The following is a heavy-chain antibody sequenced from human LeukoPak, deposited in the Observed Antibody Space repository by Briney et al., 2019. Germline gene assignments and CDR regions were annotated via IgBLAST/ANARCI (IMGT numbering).Heavy chain of an antibody. CDR2: IYYSGST. V-gene: IGHV4-59*12. Sequence: SETLSLTCTVSGGSISSYYWSWIRQPPGKGLEWIGYIYYSGSTNYNPSLKSRVTISVDTSKNQFSLKLSSVTAADTAVYYCARESVGYSYGYYFDYWGQGTLVTVSS. CDR3: ARESVGYSYGYYFDY. CDR1: GGSISSYY. D-gene: IGHD5-18*01. J-gene: IGHJ4*02.